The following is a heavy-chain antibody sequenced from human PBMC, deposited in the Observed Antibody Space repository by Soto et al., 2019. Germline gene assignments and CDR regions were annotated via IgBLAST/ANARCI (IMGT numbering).Heavy chain of an antibody. V-gene: IGHV1-46*01. Sequence: VASVKVSCKASGYILSSYNMHWVRQAPGQGLEWMGIINPSGGRTSYAQKFQDRVTMTRDTSTNTVYMELSSLRSDDTAVYYCARTYCAADCPRRDFDYWGQGTLVTVS. CDR1: GYILSSYN. J-gene: IGHJ4*02. CDR3: ARTYCAADCPRRDFDY. D-gene: IGHD2-21*02. CDR2: INPSGGRT.